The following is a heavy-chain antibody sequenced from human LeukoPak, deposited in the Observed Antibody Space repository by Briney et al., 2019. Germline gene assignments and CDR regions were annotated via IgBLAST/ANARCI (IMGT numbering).Heavy chain of an antibody. D-gene: IGHD3-3*01. CDR3: ARDTDDFWSGGMDV. J-gene: IGHJ6*02. CDR2: INPNSGGT. Sequence: EASVKVSCKASGYTFTGYYMHWVRQAPGQGLEWMGWINPNSGGTNYAQKFQGRVTMTRDTSISTAYMELSRLRSDDTAVYYCARDTDDFWSGGMDVRGQGTTVTVSS. CDR1: GYTFTGYY. V-gene: IGHV1-2*02.